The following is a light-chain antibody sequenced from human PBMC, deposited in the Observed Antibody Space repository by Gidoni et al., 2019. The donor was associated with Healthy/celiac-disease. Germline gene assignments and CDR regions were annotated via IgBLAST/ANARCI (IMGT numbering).Light chain of an antibody. CDR2: EVS. CDR1: NSDVGGYNY. J-gene: IGLJ2*01. Sequence: QSALTQPPSASGSPGKSVTISCTGTNSDVGGYNYVSWYHQHPGKAPKLIIYEVSKRPSGVPDRFSGSKSGNTASLTVSGLQAEDEADYYCSSYAGSNNVVFGGGTKLTVL. CDR3: SSYAGSNNVV. V-gene: IGLV2-8*01.